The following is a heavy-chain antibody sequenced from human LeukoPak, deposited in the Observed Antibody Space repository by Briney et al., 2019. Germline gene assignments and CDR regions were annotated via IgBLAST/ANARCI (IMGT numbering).Heavy chain of an antibody. V-gene: IGHV4-39*01. Sequence: PSETLSLTCSVSGGYISTGNYYWGWIRQPPGKGLEWIGTIYYSGRTYYNPSLQSRVTISLDTSQNQLSLQVRSVTVVDTAVYYCARFFYCDASLPPYWGQGTLVTVSS. CDR1: GGYISTGNYY. D-gene: IGHD2-21*01. CDR2: IYYSGRT. CDR3: ARFFYCDASLPPY. J-gene: IGHJ4*02.